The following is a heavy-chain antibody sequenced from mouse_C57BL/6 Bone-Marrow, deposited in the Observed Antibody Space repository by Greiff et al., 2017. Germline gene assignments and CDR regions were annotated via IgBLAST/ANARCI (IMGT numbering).Heavy chain of an antibody. V-gene: IGHV1-85*01. J-gene: IGHJ1*03. CDR2: IYPRDGST. CDR3: ARVEFDGSSGDWYFDV. Sequence: VQLQQSGPELVKPGASVKLSCKASGYTFTSYDINWVKQRPGQGLEWIGWIYPRDGSTTYNEKFKGKAPLTVDTSSSTAYLELHSLTSEDSAVYFCARVEFDGSSGDWYFDVWGTGTTVTVSS. D-gene: IGHD1-1*01. CDR1: GYTFTSYD.